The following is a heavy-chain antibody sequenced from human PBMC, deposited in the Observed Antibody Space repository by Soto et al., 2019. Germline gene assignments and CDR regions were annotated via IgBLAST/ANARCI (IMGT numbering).Heavy chain of an antibody. V-gene: IGHV4-30-4*01. J-gene: IGHJ3*02. CDR3: ARAHRYYDYPVI. CDR1: GASVNSGDYY. CDR2: IHYSETI. D-gene: IGHD3-22*01. Sequence: QVQLQESGPGLVKASQTLSLTCTVSGASVNSGDYYWSWVRQPPGRGLEWIGYIHYSETIYYNSSLKGRAQILEETFKNQFSLAVSSLTAADTAVYYCARAHRYYDYPVIWGQGTTGTFSS.